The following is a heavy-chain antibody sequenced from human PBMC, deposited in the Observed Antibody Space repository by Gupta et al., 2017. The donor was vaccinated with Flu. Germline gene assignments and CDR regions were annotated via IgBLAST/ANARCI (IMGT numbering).Heavy chain of an antibody. J-gene: IGHJ5*02. Sequence: PGKGLEWIGSIYYSGSTYYNPSLKSRVTISVDTSKNQFSLKLSSVTAADTAVYYCARRALIKGYCSSTSCSQWGFNWFDPWGQGTLVTVSS. D-gene: IGHD2-2*01. V-gene: IGHV4-39*01. CDR2: IYYSGST. CDR3: ARRALIKGYCSSTSCSQWGFNWFDP.